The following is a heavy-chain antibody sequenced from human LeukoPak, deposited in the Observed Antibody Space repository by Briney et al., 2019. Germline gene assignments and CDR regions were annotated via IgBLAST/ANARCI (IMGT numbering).Heavy chain of an antibody. V-gene: IGHV4-59*01. CDR3: ARSIGRYDFWSGYLAQLAFDI. CDR2: IYYSGST. D-gene: IGHD3-3*01. J-gene: IGHJ3*02. Sequence: SETLSLTCTVSGFSISSYYWSWIRQPPGKGLEWIGYIYYSGSTNYNPSLKSRVTISVDTSKNQFSLKLSSVTAADTAVYYCARSIGRYDFWSGYLAQLAFDIWGQGTMVTVSS. CDR1: GFSISSYY.